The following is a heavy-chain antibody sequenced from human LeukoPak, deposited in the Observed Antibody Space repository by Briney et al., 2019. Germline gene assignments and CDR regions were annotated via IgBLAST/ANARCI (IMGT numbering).Heavy chain of an antibody. CDR3: AFSGWFWGAFDY. CDR1: GGSITISNYF. D-gene: IGHD6-19*01. V-gene: IGHV4-39*01. J-gene: IGHJ4*02. CDR2: RSSTGIT. Sequence: PSESLSLTCSVSGGSITISNYFWGWIRQPPGKGLEWIASRSSTGITHYHPSLESRISVSAETSKSQFSLKLTSLTAADTAVYYCAFSGWFWGAFDYWGQGILVTVSS.